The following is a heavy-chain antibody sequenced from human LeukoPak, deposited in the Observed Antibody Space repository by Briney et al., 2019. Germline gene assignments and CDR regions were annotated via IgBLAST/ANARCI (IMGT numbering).Heavy chain of an antibody. Sequence: GGSLRLSCAASGFTFSSYEMNWVRQAPGKGLEWVSSISNSGDSPYYADSVKARFTISRDNSKNTLYLQMNSLRADDTAIYYCAKDRGTGTFFFDYWGQGTLVTVSS. CDR1: GFTFSSYE. J-gene: IGHJ4*02. D-gene: IGHD3-10*01. CDR3: AKDRGTGTFFFDY. CDR2: ISNSGDSP. V-gene: IGHV3-23*01.